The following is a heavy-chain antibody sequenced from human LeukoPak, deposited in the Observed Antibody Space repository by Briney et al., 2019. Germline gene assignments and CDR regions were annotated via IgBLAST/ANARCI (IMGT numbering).Heavy chain of an antibody. Sequence: PGGSLRLSCAASGFTFSDYYMSWLRQAPGKGLEWVSYISSSGSTIYYADSVKGRFTISRDNAKNSLYLQMNSLRAEDTAVYYCATSGWYGYYYFDYWGQGTLVTVSS. V-gene: IGHV3-11*04. CDR2: ISSSGSTI. J-gene: IGHJ4*02. CDR1: GFTFSDYY. D-gene: IGHD6-19*01. CDR3: ATSGWYGYYYFDY.